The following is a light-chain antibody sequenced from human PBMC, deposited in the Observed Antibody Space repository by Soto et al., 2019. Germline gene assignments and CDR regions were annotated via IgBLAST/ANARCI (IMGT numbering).Light chain of an antibody. Sequence: EIVWTQSPGTLSLSPGERAALSCRASRSLSSTSLAWYQQRPGQAPRLLIYDVSSRATGIPDRFSGSGSGTDFNHTINRLEPADFAVYYCQQYGSSPRTFGQGTKVEIK. CDR2: DVS. CDR3: QQYGSSPRT. CDR1: RSLSSTS. V-gene: IGKV3-20*01. J-gene: IGKJ1*01.